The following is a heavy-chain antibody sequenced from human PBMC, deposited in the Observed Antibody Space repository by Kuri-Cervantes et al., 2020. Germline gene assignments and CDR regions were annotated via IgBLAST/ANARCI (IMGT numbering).Heavy chain of an antibody. CDR2: ISYDGTNQ. D-gene: IGHD6-13*01. V-gene: IGHV3-30-3*01. CDR1: GFTFSSYA. Sequence: GGSLRLSCAASGFTFSSYAMSWVRQAPGEGLEWVAVISYDGTNQYYADSVKGRFSLSRDNFKNTLYLQMNSLRAEDTALYYCAATKIAYMDVWGQGTTVTVSS. J-gene: IGHJ6*03. CDR3: AATKIAYMDV.